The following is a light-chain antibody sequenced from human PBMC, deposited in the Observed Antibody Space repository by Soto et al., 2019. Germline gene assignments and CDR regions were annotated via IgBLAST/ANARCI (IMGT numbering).Light chain of an antibody. V-gene: IGKV3-11*01. CDR3: QQRLDWPLT. J-gene: IGKJ4*01. Sequence: EIVLTQSPATLSLSPGERATLSCRASQSVSSFSVWYQQKRGQAPRLLIYDASKRATGIPARFSGSGSGTDFTLTISSLEPEDFAVYYCQQRLDWPLTFGGGTTVEIK. CDR2: DAS. CDR1: QSVSSF.